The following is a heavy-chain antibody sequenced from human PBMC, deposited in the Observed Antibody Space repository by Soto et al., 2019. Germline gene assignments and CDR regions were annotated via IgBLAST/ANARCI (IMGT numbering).Heavy chain of an antibody. CDR1: GFTFSNAW. J-gene: IGHJ4*02. CDR2: IKSKNDGGTT. CDR3: TTGRDNWNYNNHLDY. V-gene: IGHV3-15*07. Sequence: GGSLRLSCAASGFTFSNAWMNWVRQAPGKGLEWVGRIKSKNDGGTTDYAATVKGRFTISRDDSKNTLYLQMNRLKTEDTAVYYCTTGRDNWNYNNHLDYWGQGTLVTVSS. D-gene: IGHD1-7*01.